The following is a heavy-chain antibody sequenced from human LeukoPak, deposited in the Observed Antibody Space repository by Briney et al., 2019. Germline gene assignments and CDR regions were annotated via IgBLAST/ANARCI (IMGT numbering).Heavy chain of an antibody. J-gene: IGHJ4*02. CDR1: GFTFSTYD. V-gene: IGHV3-13*04. CDR2: ISTTDDT. Sequence: PGGSLRLSCAASGFTFSTYDMHWVRQATGKGLEWVSAISTTDDTYYPGSVKGRFTISRESAKSSLYLQMNSLRAEDTAVYYCARDRSGSYFDSWGQGTLVAVSS. CDR3: ARDRSGSYFDS. D-gene: IGHD1-26*01.